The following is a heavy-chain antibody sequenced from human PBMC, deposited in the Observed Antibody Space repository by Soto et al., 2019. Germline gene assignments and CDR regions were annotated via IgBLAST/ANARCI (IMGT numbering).Heavy chain of an antibody. CDR1: GVTLRYYL. CDR3: VRARARGDD. CDR2: INTDGSSA. J-gene: IGHJ4*02. V-gene: IGHV3-74*03. Sequence: GGSRRRSWAASGVTLRYYLMHWVRQAPEKGLSWVSRINTDGSSAMYADSVKGRFTISRDNAKDTLYLEMNGLRAEDTAVYYCVRARARGDDWGRGTLVTSPQ. D-gene: IGHD3-16*01.